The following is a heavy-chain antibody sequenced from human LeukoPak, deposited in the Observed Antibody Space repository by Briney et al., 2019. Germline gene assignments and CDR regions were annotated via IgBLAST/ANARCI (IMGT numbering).Heavy chain of an antibody. Sequence: SETLSLTCSVSGGSISSYYWSWIRQPPGKGLEWIGEIYHSGSTNYNPSLKSRVTISVDKSKNQFSLKLSSVTAADTAVYYCARDANYSSGYDYWGQGTLVTVSS. V-gene: IGHV4-59*12. CDR1: GGSISSYY. D-gene: IGHD6-19*01. CDR3: ARDANYSSGYDY. CDR2: IYHSGST. J-gene: IGHJ4*02.